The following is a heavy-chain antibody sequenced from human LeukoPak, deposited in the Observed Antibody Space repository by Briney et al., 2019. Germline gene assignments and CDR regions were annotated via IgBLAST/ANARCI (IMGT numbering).Heavy chain of an antibody. V-gene: IGHV3-66*01. CDR1: GFTLSRNY. CDR3: ASLLPMDV. CDR2: IYSGGRT. Sequence: GGSLRLSCAASGFTLSRNYMSGVGQAPGKGLEWVSVIYSGGRTYYTDSVKGRCTISRENSKKTMYLEMKSLRAEDTAVYYFASLLPMDVWGQGTTVTVSS. J-gene: IGHJ6*02. D-gene: IGHD3-22*01.